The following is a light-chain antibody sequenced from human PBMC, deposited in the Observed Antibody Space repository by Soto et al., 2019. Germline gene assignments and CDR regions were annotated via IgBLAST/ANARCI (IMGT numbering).Light chain of an antibody. Sequence: EVVLTQSPNTLSLSPGERATLSCWASQSLRSSYLAWYQRKPGQAPRLLMFGASRRATGIPDRFNGSGSGTDFILTISRLEPEDVAVYYCLQRSNWPLTFGGGTKVEI. CDR3: LQRSNWPLT. CDR2: GAS. J-gene: IGKJ4*01. CDR1: QSLRSSY. V-gene: IGKV3D-20*02.